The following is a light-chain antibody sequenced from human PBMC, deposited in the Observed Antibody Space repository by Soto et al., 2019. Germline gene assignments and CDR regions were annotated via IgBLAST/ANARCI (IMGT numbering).Light chain of an antibody. Sequence: DIHITHSPATLAGSVGDRVTITCRASQTISSWLAWYQQKPGKAPKRLIYAASSLQSGVPSRFSGSGSGTEFTLTISSLQPEDFATYYCLQHNSYPWTFGQGTKVDIK. CDR2: AAS. V-gene: IGKV1-5*01. CDR3: LQHNSYPWT. CDR1: QTISSW. J-gene: IGKJ1*01.